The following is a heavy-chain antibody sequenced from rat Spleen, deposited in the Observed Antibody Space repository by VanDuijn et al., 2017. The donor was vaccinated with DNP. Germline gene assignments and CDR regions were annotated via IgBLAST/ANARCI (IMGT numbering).Heavy chain of an antibody. CDR1: GFNFNDYW. CDR3: AKGPNYGGWSDYFDY. D-gene: IGHD1-11*01. V-gene: IGHV4-2*01. CDR2: INKERRTI. J-gene: IGHJ2*01. Sequence: EVKLVESGGGLVQPGSSLKLSCAASGFNFNDYWMGWVRQAPGKGLEWIGQINKERRTINYNPSLKEKITISRDKAQNTLYLQMSKLGSEDTAIYYCAKGPNYGGWSDYFDYWGQGVMVTVSS.